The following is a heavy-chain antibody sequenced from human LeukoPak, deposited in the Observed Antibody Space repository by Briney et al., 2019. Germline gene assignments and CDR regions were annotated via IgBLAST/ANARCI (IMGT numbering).Heavy chain of an antibody. J-gene: IGHJ6*03. Sequence: SETLSLTCAVYGGSFSDYYWTWLRQPPGKGLEWFGEINHSGSTNYNPSLKSRVIISVDTSKNQFSLKLSSVAAADTAVYYCAGVVVGATLGGYYYYYMDVWGKGTTVTVSS. V-gene: IGHV4-34*01. D-gene: IGHD2-15*01. CDR2: INHSGST. CDR3: AGVVVGATLGGYYYYYMDV. CDR1: GGSFSDYY.